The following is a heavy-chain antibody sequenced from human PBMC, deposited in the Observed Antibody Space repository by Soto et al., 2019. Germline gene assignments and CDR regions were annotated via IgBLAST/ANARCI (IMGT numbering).Heavy chain of an antibody. V-gene: IGHV3-53*01. CDR2: IYSGGST. CDR3: AKGRSYYYYYGVDV. CDR1: GFSVTANC. Sequence: GGSLSLSCKVSGFSVTANCMSWVRQAPGKGLEWVSVIYSGGSTYYIDSVKGRFSISRDNSKNTLYLQMNSLRAEDTALYYCAKGRSYYYYYGVDVWGQGTTVTVSS. J-gene: IGHJ6*02.